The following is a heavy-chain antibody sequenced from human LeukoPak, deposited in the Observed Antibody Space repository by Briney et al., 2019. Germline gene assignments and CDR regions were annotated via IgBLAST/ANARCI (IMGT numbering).Heavy chain of an antibody. J-gene: IGHJ4*02. CDR1: GGSSSSYY. CDR2: ISYSGST. D-gene: IGHD4-11*01. CDR3: AREKDDYYYFDY. Sequence: RPSETLSLTCTVSGGSSSSYYWSWIRQPPGKGLEWIGCISYSGSTNYNPSLKSRVTISLDTSKNQFSLRLSSVTAADTAVYYCAREKDDYYYFDYWGQGTLVTVSP. V-gene: IGHV4-59*01.